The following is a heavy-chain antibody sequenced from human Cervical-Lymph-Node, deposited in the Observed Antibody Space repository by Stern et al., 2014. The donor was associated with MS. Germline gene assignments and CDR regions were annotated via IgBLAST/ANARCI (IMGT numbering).Heavy chain of an antibody. CDR3: ASAHPATRRGYKGMNV. CDR2: IIPVFGTP. J-gene: IGHJ6*02. D-gene: IGHD2-2*01. Sequence: DQLVESGSEVRKPGSSVNVTCKASGGTFRSFAVNWVRQAPGQGLEWVGGIIPVFGTPTYAQKFQGRVTIISDESTNTVYVELSSLTTDDTATYFCASAHPATRRGYKGMNVWGQGTTIAVSS. V-gene: IGHV1-69*01. CDR1: GGTFRSFA.